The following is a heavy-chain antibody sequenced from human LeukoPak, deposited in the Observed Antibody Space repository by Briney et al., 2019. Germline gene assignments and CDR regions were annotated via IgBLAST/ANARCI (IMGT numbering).Heavy chain of an antibody. CDR1: DYTFNTYG. V-gene: IGHV1-18*01. Sequence: ASVKVSCTTSDYTFNTYGINWVRQAPGKGLEWMGWISAYNGNTNYAQKLQGRVTMTTDTSTSTAYMELRSLRSDDTAVYYCARRGYSYGPYYFDYWGQGTLVTVSS. CDR3: ARRGYSYGPYYFDY. D-gene: IGHD5-18*01. J-gene: IGHJ4*02. CDR2: ISAYNGNT.